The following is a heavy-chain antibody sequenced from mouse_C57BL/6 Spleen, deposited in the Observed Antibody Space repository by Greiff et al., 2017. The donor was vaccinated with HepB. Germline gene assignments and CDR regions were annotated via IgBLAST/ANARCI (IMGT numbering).Heavy chain of an antibody. D-gene: IGHD4-1*01. CDR3: ARPNWDGYFDY. V-gene: IGHV1-22*01. Sequence: EVQLVESGPELVKPEASVKMSCKASGYTFTDYNMHWVKQSHGKSLEWIGYINPNNGGTSYNQKFKGKATLTVNKSSSTAYMELRSLTSEDSAVYYCARPNWDGYFDYWGQGTTLTVSS. CDR2: INPNNGGT. CDR1: GYTFTDYN. J-gene: IGHJ2*01.